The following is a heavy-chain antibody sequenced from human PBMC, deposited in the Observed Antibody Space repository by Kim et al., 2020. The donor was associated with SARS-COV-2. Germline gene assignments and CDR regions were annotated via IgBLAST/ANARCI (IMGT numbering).Heavy chain of an antibody. CDR1: GGSISSSSYY. Sequence: SETLSLTCTVSGGSISSSSYYWGWIRQPPGKGLEWIGSIYYSGSTYYNPSLKSRVTISVDTSKNQFSLKLSSVTAADTAVYYCASYTYYYDSSGYDWGQGTLVTVSS. CDR2: IYYSGST. D-gene: IGHD3-22*01. CDR3: ASYTYYYDSSGYD. J-gene: IGHJ4*02. V-gene: IGHV4-39*07.